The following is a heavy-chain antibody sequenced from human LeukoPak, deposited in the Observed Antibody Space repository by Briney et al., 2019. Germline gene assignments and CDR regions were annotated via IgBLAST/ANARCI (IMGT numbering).Heavy chain of an antibody. CDR3: ARETAGYHSSYFDY. J-gene: IGHJ4*02. D-gene: IGHD3-16*02. CDR2: ISSSSSYI. Sequence: GGSLRLSCAASGFTFSSYAMSWVRQAPGKGLEWVSSISSSSSYIYYADSVKGRFTISRDNAKNSLYLQMNSLRAEDTAVYYCARETAGYHSSYFDYWGQGTLVTVSS. V-gene: IGHV3-21*01. CDR1: GFTFSSYA.